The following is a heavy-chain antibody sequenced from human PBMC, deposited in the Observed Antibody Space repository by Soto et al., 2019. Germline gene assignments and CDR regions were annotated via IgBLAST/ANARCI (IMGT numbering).Heavy chain of an antibody. CDR2: IDWDDDK. CDR3: TRDHRTKSHGMDV. J-gene: IGHJ6*01. CDR1: GFSLSTRGMC. Sequence: GSGPTLVNPTQTLTLTGTFSGFSLSTRGMCVSWIRQPPGKALEWLARIDWDDDKYYRRSLKTRLTISKDTSKNQVVLTMTNMDPVDTATYYCTRDHRTKSHGMDVWGQGTTVTVSS. V-gene: IGHV2-70*11.